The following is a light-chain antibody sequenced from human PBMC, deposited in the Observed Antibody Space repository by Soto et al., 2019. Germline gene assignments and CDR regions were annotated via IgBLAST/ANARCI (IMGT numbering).Light chain of an antibody. Sequence: SYELTQPPAVSVAPGETATITCGGDNIGGKSVHWYQQKPGQAPVLIIYYDVSRPSGIPERFSGSNSGNTATLTISRVEARDEADFYCQVWDCTSDHSVVFGGGTKLTVL. V-gene: IGLV3-21*04. CDR2: YDV. CDR3: QVWDCTSDHSVV. J-gene: IGLJ2*01. CDR1: NIGGKS.